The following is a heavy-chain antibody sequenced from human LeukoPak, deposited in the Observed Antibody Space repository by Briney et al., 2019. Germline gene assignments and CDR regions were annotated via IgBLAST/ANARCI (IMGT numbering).Heavy chain of an antibody. J-gene: IGHJ4*02. Sequence: GGSLRLSCAASGFTVRSNYMSWVRQAPGKGLDWVSVIYSGGSTYYADSVMGRFTISRDNSKNSLYLQMSSLRTEDTALYYCAIGGSLGSCSSASCYGSGSLDYWGQGTLVTVSS. CDR1: GFTVRSNY. CDR2: IYSGGST. V-gene: IGHV3-53*05. D-gene: IGHD2-2*01. CDR3: AIGGSLGSCSSASCYGSGSLDY.